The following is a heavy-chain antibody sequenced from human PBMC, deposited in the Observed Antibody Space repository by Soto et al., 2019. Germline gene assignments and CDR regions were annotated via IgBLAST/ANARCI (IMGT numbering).Heavy chain of an antibody. CDR3: ARRARDNLGYDIAGRGSWAGFDP. CDR2: IYWDDDK. V-gene: IGHV2-5*02. CDR1: GFSLSTTGVA. Sequence: QITLKESGPTLVKPTQTLTLTCTLSGFSLSTTGVAVGWIRQPPGKALEWLGIIYWDDDKYYSPSLRSRLTLTKDTSKNQVVLIMTNMDPVDTATYYCARRARDNLGYDIAGRGSWAGFDPWGQGTLVTVSS. D-gene: IGHD3-22*01. J-gene: IGHJ5*02.